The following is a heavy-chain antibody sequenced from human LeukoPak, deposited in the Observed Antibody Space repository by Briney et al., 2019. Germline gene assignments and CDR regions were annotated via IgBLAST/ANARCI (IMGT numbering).Heavy chain of an antibody. J-gene: IGHJ4*02. V-gene: IGHV4-34*01. CDR1: GGSFSGYY. CDR3: ARVGWSGLEIN. D-gene: IGHD3-3*01. Sequence: PSETLSLTCAVYGGSFSGYYWSWIRQPPGKGLEWIGEINHSGSTNYNPSLKSRVTISVDTSKNQFSLKLSSVTAADTAVYYRARVGWSGLEINWGQGTLVTVSS. CDR2: INHSGST.